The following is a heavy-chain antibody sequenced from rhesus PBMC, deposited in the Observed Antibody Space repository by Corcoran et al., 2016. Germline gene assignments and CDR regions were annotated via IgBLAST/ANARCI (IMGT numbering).Heavy chain of an antibody. CDR3: ARVPGYFDY. J-gene: IGHJ4*01. CDR2: IAYSGST. V-gene: IGHV4-122*02. CDR1: GYSISSGYG. Sequence: QLQLQESGPGLVKPSETLSLTCAVSGYSISSGYGWSWIRQPPGKGLDWIGYIAYSGSTSYSPSLKSRVTISIDTSKNQFSLKLSSVTAADTAVYYCARVPGYFDYWGQGVLVTVSS.